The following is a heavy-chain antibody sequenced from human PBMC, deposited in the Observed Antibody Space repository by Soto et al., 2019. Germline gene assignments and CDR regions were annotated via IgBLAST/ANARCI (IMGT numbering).Heavy chain of an antibody. Sequence: EVQLVESGGGLVQPGRSLRLSCAASGFTFDDYAMHWVRQAPGKGLEWVSGISWNSGSIGYADSVKGRFTISRDNAKNSLYLQMNSLRAEDTALYYCAKARGYSYGLPFDYWGQGTLVTVSS. V-gene: IGHV3-9*01. CDR2: ISWNSGSI. CDR1: GFTFDDYA. J-gene: IGHJ4*02. D-gene: IGHD5-18*01. CDR3: AKARGYSYGLPFDY.